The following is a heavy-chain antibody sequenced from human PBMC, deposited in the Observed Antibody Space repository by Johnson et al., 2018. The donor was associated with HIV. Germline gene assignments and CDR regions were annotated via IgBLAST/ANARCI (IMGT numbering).Heavy chain of an antibody. Sequence: MLLVEPGGGLVQPGGSLRLSCAASGFTVSSNYMSWVRQAPGKGLEWVSIIYSGDSTYYADSVKGRFTTSRDNSKNTLYLQMNSLRAEDTAVYYCARDGAIAAPDAFDIWGQGTMVTVSS. D-gene: IGHD6-13*01. J-gene: IGHJ3*02. V-gene: IGHV3-66*01. CDR1: GFTVSSNY. CDR2: IYSGDST. CDR3: ARDGAIAAPDAFDI.